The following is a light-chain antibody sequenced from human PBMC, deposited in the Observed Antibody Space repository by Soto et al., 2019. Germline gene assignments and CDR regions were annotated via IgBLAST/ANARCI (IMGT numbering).Light chain of an antibody. CDR3: QQYNSYSYP. CDR2: KAS. Sequence: DIQMTQSPSTLSASVGDRVTITCRASQSISSWLAWYQQKPGKAPKLLIYKASSLESGVPSRFSGSGSGTELTLTTSSLQPDDFATYYCQQYNSYSYPFGQGPKLEI. J-gene: IGKJ2*01. V-gene: IGKV1-5*03. CDR1: QSISSW.